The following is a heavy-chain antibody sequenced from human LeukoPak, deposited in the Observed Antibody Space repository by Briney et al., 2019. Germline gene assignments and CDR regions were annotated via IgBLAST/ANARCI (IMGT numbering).Heavy chain of an antibody. V-gene: IGHV3-23*01. D-gene: IGHD3-22*01. Sequence: GGSLRLSCAASGFTFRRYAMNWVRQVPGKGLEWVSGLSGGGDSTYYADSVKGRFTISRDNSKNTLYLQMSSLRAEDTAVYYCAKGRYESSGFNWAAWGQGTLVTVSS. CDR1: GFTFRRYA. J-gene: IGHJ4*02. CDR2: LSGGGDST. CDR3: AKGRYESSGFNWAA.